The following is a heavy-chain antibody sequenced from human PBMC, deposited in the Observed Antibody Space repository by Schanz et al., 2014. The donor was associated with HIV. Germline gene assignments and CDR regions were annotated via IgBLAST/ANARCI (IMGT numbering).Heavy chain of an antibody. Sequence: QVQLVESGGGVVQPGRSLRLSCAVSGFTFSNYAIHWVRQAPGKGLEWVAVISYDGSNKYYADSVKGRFTISRDNSKNTLYLQMNSLRAEDTAVYYCARGSGPYYYYYGMDVWGQGTTVTVSS. CDR3: ARGSGPYYYYYGMDV. D-gene: IGHD2-15*01. J-gene: IGHJ6*02. CDR1: GFTFSNYA. CDR2: ISYDGSNK. V-gene: IGHV3-30-3*01.